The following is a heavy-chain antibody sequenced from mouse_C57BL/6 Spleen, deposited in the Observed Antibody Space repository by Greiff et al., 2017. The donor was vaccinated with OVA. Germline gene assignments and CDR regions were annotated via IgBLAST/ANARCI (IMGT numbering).Heavy chain of an antibody. D-gene: IGHD1-1*01. J-gene: IGHJ2*01. Sequence: VQLVESGPELVKPGASVKISCKASGYAFSSSWMNWVKQRPGKGLEWIGRIYPGDGDTNYNGKFKGKATLTADKSSSTAYMQLSSLTSEDSAVYFCARYLYYGSSPYYFDYWGQGTTLTVSS. CDR2: IYPGDGDT. V-gene: IGHV1-82*01. CDR3: ARYLYYGSSPYYFDY. CDR1: GYAFSSSW.